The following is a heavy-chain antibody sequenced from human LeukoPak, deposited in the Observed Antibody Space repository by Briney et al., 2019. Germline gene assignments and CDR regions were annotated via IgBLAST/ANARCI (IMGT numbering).Heavy chain of an antibody. J-gene: IGHJ4*02. V-gene: IGHV1-46*01. D-gene: IGHD6-13*01. CDR1: GYTFTSYY. CDR2: INPSGGST. CDR3: ARESIAAADY. Sequence: GASVKVSCKASGYTFTSYYMHWVRQAPGQGLEWMGIINPSGGSTSYAQKFQGRVTMTRDMSTSTVYMELSSLRSQDTAVYYSARESIAAADYWGQGTLVTVSS.